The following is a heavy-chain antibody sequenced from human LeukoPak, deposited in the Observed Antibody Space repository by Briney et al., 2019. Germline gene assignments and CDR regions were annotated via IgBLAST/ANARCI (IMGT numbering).Heavy chain of an antibody. D-gene: IGHD4-17*01. CDR2: IYYSGST. CDR3: ARAPLEGYGDSAEAYYFDY. Sequence: PSETLSLTCTVSGGSISSYYWSWIRQPPGKGLEWIGYIYYSGSTNYNPSLKSRVTMSVDTSKNHFSLKLSSVTAADTAVYYCARAPLEGYGDSAEAYYFDYWGQGTLVTVSS. J-gene: IGHJ4*02. V-gene: IGHV4-59*12. CDR1: GGSISSYY.